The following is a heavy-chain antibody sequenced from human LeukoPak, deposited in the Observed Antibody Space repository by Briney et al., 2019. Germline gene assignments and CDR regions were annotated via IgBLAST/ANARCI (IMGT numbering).Heavy chain of an antibody. CDR1: GFTFSSFA. V-gene: IGHV3-23*01. J-gene: IGHJ4*02. CDR3: AKVGGKIAL. D-gene: IGHD2/OR15-2a*01. Sequence: GGSLRLSCAASGFTFSSFAMSWVRQAPGKGLEWVSSINDSGGSTYYADSVKGRFTISRDNSKNTLYVQMNSLRAEDTATYYCAKVGGKIALWGQGTLVTVSS. CDR2: INDSGGST.